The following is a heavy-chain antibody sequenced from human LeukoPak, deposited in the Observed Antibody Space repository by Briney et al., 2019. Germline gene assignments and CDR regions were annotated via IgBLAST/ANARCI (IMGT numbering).Heavy chain of an antibody. Sequence: AGTLCLTCAVSGITLSNYGMSWIRQPPGKGLEWIGGISDSGGTTKYADSVKGRFTISRDNPKNTLYLQMNSLRAEDTAVYFCAKRGVVIRVILVGFHKEAYYFESWGQGALVTVSS. V-gene: IGHV3-23*01. CDR2: ISDSGGTT. CDR3: AKRGVVIRVILVGFHKEAYYFES. D-gene: IGHD3-22*01. J-gene: IGHJ4*02. CDR1: GITLSNYG.